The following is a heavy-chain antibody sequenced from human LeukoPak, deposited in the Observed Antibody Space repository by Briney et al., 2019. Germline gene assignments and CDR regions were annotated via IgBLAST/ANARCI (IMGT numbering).Heavy chain of an antibody. CDR3: AKYSGGWYNDH. Sequence: PGGSLRLSCAASGFTFSSYSMNWVRQAPGKGLEWVSSISSSSSYIYYADSVKGRFTISRDNAKNSLFLQMNSLRAEDTAVYYCAKYSGGWYNDHWGQGTLVTVSS. V-gene: IGHV3-21*01. J-gene: IGHJ5*02. D-gene: IGHD6-13*01. CDR1: GFTFSSYS. CDR2: ISSSSSYI.